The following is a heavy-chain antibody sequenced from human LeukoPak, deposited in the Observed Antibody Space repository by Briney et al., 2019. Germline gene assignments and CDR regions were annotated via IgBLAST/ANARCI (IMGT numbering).Heavy chain of an antibody. CDR2: MNPNSGNT. V-gene: IGHV1-8*01. CDR3: ARAPWSSTMIVVADY. D-gene: IGHD3-22*01. J-gene: IGHJ4*02. CDR1: GYTFTSYD. Sequence: GASVKVSCKPSGYTFTSYDINWVRQATGPGLEWMGWMNPNSGNTGYAQKFQGRVTMTRNTSISTAYMELSSLRSEDTAVYYCARAPWSSTMIVVADYWGQGTLVTVSS.